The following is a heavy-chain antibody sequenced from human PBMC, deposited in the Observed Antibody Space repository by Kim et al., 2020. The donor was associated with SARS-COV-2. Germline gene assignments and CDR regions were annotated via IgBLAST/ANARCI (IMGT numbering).Heavy chain of an antibody. CDR3: AREDSGSYYRLGNYYYGMDV. D-gene: IGHD1-26*01. V-gene: IGHV3-7*03. J-gene: IGHJ6*02. CDR1: GFTFSSYW. CDR2: IKQDGSEK. Sequence: GGSLRLSCAASGFTFSSYWMSWVRQAPGKGLEWVANIKQDGSEKYYVDSVKGRFTISRDNAKNSLYLQMNSLRAEDTAVYYCAREDSGSYYRLGNYYYGMDVWGQGTTVTVSS.